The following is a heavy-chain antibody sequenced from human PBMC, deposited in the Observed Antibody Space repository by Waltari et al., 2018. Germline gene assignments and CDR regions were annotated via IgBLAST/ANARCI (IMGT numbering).Heavy chain of an antibody. Sequence: EVQLVESGGDLVQPGGSLRLSCAASGFTFSGYSMNWVRQTPGKGVELIVYIESTETYSYNTDTVKGRFTIARDNAKKTLFLQLTSLRVEDTALYYCARDGRDFNYYGYYFDLWGQGTMVTVSS. J-gene: IGHJ4*02. CDR2: IESTETYS. CDR3: ARDGRDFNYYGYYFDL. D-gene: IGHD2-15*01. CDR1: GFTFSGYS. V-gene: IGHV3-21*05.